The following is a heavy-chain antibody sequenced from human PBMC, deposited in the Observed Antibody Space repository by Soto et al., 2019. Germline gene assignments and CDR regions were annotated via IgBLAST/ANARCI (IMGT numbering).Heavy chain of an antibody. J-gene: IGHJ6*02. CDR1: GFTFSTYS. CDR3: ARALKICSSSSCCDLGMDV. V-gene: IGHV3-21*01. D-gene: IGHD2-2*01. Sequence: GGSLRLSCAASGFTFSTYSMNWVRQAPGTGLEWVSSTSSSSSYIDYADSVKGRFTISRDNAKNALYLQMNSLRAEDTAVYYCARALKICSSSSCCDLGMDVWGQGTTVTVSS. CDR2: TSSSSSYI.